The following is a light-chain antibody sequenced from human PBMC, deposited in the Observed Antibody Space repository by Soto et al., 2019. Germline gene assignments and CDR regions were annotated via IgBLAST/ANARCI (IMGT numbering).Light chain of an antibody. CDR1: QGISSY. CDR3: QQYYSYPFT. V-gene: IGKV1-8*01. CDR2: AAS. J-gene: IGKJ3*01. Sequence: AIRMTQSPSSFSASTGDRVTITCQASQGISSYLAWYQQKPGKAPKLLIYAASTLQSGVPSRFSGSGSGTDFTLTISCLQSEDFVTYYCQQYYSYPFTFGPGTKVDIK.